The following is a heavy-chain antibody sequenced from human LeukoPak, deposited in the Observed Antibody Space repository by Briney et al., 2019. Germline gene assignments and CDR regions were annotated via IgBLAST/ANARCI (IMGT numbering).Heavy chain of an antibody. CDR3: ARVRDPRQYYYDNSGYRNAFDI. Sequence: GGSLRLSCAASGFTFSGYWMSWVRQAPGKGLEWVANIKQDGSEKYYVDSVKGRFTIFRDNAKNSLYLQMNSLRAEDAAVYYCARVRDPRQYYYDNSGYRNAFDIWGQGTMVTVSS. J-gene: IGHJ3*02. CDR2: IKQDGSEK. D-gene: IGHD3-22*01. CDR1: GFTFSGYW. V-gene: IGHV3-7*01.